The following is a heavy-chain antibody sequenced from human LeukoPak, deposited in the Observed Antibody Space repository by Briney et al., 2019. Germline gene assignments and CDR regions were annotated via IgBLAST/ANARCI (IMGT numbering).Heavy chain of an antibody. J-gene: IGHJ5*02. CDR3: VGGGEYVRIFITCRS. Sequence: GGSLRLSCAASGFNFSATYMTWIRQAPGKGLEWVSYISNSGIIINYADSVKGRFTISRDDAKSSLYLHMNNLRTEATALYYCVGGGEYVRIFITCRSWGQGALGTVSS. CDR1: GFNFSATY. V-gene: IGHV3-11*01. CDR2: ISNSGIII. D-gene: IGHD2/OR15-2a*01.